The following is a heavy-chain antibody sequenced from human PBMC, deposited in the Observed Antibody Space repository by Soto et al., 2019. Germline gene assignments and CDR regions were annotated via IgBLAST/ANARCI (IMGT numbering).Heavy chain of an antibody. CDR1: GGSIRSTNW. CDR3: ARDLDRYCSVTSCHAMDV. D-gene: IGHD2-15*01. J-gene: IGHJ6*02. Sequence: SETLSLTCVVPGGSIRSTNWWAWVRQTPGKGLEWIGEVYHNGTSNYNPSLKGRATISVDRSKDQVSLRLNSVIDADTAVYYCARDLDRYCSVTSCHAMDVWGQGTPVTVSS. V-gene: IGHV4-4*02. CDR2: VYHNGTS.